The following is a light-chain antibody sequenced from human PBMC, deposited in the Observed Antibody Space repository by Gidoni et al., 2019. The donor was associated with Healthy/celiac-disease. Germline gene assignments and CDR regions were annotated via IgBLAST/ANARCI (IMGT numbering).Light chain of an antibody. J-gene: IGKJ2*04. CDR2: AAS. CDR3: QQSYSTPPSS. V-gene: IGKV1-39*01. CDR1: QSISSY. Sequence: DIQLTQSPSSLSASVGDRVTITCRASQSISSYLNWYQQKPGKAPKLLIYAASSLQSGVPSRFSGSRSGTEFTITISSLQPEDFATYYCQQSYSTPPSSFGQGTKLEIK.